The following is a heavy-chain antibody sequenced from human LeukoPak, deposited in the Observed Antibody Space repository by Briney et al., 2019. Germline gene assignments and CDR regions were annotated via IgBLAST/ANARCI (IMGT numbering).Heavy chain of an antibody. CDR1: GFTVSNNY. CDR2: IYSGGNT. V-gene: IGHV3-53*01. CDR3: ARDSLGMSTLDS. D-gene: IGHD5/OR15-5a*01. Sequence: GGSLRLSCAASGFTVSNNYMSWVRQAPGKGLEWVSVIYSGGNTYYADSVKGRFTISRDSSKNTLYLQMNSLRAEDTAVYYCARDSLGMSTLDSWGQGTLVTVSS. J-gene: IGHJ4*02.